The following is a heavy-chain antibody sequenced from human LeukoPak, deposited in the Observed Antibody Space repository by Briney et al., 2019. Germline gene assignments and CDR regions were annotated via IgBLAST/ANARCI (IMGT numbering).Heavy chain of an antibody. V-gene: IGHV3-48*01. CDR2: ISSSSSTI. D-gene: IGHD6-19*01. Sequence: GGSLRLSCAASGFTFSSYSINWVRQAPGKGLEWVSYISSSSSTIYYADSVKGRFTISRDNAKNSLYLQMNSLRAEDTAVYYCARYSSGWAPYYYMDVWGKGTTVTVSS. J-gene: IGHJ6*03. CDR1: GFTFSSYS. CDR3: ARYSSGWAPYYYMDV.